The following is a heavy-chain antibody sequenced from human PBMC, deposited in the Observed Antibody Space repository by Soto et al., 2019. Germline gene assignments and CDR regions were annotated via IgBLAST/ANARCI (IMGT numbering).Heavy chain of an antibody. CDR2: IYYSGSA. CDR3: ARYNAASGTYYFDY. J-gene: IGHJ4*02. D-gene: IGHD6-13*01. Sequence: SETLSLTCTVSGGSITSGGYYWSWIRQHPGKGLEWIGYIYYSGSANYNPSLRSRVTMSVDISKSQFSLRLTSVTAADTAVYYCARYNAASGTYYFDYWGQGALVTVSS. V-gene: IGHV4-31*03. CDR1: GGSITSGGYY.